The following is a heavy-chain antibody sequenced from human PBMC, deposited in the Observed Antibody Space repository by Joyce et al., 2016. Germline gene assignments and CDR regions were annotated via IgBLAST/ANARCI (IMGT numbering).Heavy chain of an antibody. CDR2: MHSRATT. J-gene: IGHJ1*01. D-gene: IGHD2-15*01. V-gene: IGHV4-39*07. CDR3: ARVMVAATQYFQL. CDR1: GGSLSSSDYY. Sequence: QLHLQESGPGLVKPSETLSLTCTVSGGSLSSSDYYWGWIRQPPGKGLEWIGSMHSRATTSYHPSLKSRLTISVDTSRNHFSLNFTSVTAADTAVYYCARVMVAATQYFQLWGQGTLVTVSS.